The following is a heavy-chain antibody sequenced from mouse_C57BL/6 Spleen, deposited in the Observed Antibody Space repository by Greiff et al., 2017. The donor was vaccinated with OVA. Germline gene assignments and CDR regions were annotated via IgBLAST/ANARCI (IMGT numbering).Heavy chain of an antibody. D-gene: IGHD2-5*01. J-gene: IGHJ2*01. CDR1: GYSITSGYY. CDR2: ISYDGSN. Sequence: ESGPGLVKPSQSLSLTCSVTGYSITSGYYWNWIRQFPGNKLEWMCYISYDGSNNYNPSLKNRISITRDTSKNQFFLKLNSVTTEDTATYYSARDSNYQYYYDYWGQGTTLTVSS. V-gene: IGHV3-6*01. CDR3: ARDSNYQYYYDY.